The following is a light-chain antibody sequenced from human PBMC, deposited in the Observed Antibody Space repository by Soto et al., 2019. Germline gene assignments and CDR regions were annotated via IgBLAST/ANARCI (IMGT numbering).Light chain of an antibody. CDR1: SSDVGAYDS. CDR3: SSFSSSSTPYV. CDR2: XXX. Sequence: QSALAQPASVSGSPGQSITISCTGTSSDVGAYDSVSWYQQHPHKAPQVIVXXXXRXXSGVSNRFSGSTSGNAASLTSSGLQPEDGADYYCSSFSSSSTPYVFGTGIKVTGL. V-gene: IGLV2-14*01. J-gene: IGLJ1*01.